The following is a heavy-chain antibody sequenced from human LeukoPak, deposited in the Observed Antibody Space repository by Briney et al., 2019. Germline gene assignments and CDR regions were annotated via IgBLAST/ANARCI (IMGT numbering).Heavy chain of an antibody. V-gene: IGHV4-34*01. J-gene: IGHJ5*02. CDR3: ARGRRDYGSGSYLRNWFDP. CDR1: GGSFSGYY. Sequence: SETLSLTCAVYGGSFSGYYWSWIRQPPGKGLEWIGEINHSGSTNYNPSLKSRVTISVDTSKNQFSLKLGSVTAADTAVYYCARGRRDYGSGSYLRNWFDPWGQGTLVTVSS. CDR2: INHSGST. D-gene: IGHD3-10*01.